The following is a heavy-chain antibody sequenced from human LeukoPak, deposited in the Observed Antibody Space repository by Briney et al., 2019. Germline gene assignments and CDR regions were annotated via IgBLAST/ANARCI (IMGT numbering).Heavy chain of an antibody. Sequence: SETLSLTCTVSGGSISSYYCSWIRQPAGKGLKWIGRIYTSGTTNYNPSLKSRVTMSVDTSKNQFSLNLNSVTAADTAVYYCARTSPRAATFDYWGQGTLVTVSS. V-gene: IGHV4-4*07. D-gene: IGHD2-15*01. J-gene: IGHJ4*02. CDR2: IYTSGTT. CDR1: GGSISSYY. CDR3: ARTSPRAATFDY.